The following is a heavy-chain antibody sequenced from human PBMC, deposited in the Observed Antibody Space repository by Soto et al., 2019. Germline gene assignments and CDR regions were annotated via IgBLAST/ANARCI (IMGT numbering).Heavy chain of an antibody. Sequence: GGSLRLSCAASGFTVSSNYMSWVRQAPGKGLEWISIIYSAGNTYYADSVKGRFTISRDNSKNTLYLQMNSLGAEDTAVYYCARDFVVGGPTINYYYGMDVWGQGTTVTSP. CDR1: GFTVSSNY. D-gene: IGHD1-26*01. J-gene: IGHJ6*02. V-gene: IGHV3-66*01. CDR3: ARDFVVGGPTINYYYGMDV. CDR2: IYSAGNT.